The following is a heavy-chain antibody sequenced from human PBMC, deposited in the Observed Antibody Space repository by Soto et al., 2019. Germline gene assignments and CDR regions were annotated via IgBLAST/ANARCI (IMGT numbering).Heavy chain of an antibody. CDR1: GFTFSSYS. J-gene: IGHJ4*02. CDR3: AGNYDYIWGSYRYTGSYYFDY. V-gene: IGHV3-48*01. CDR2: ISSSSSTI. D-gene: IGHD3-16*02. Sequence: PGGSLRLSCAASGFTFSSYSMNWVRQAPGKGLEWVSYISSSSSTIYYADYVKGRFTISRDNAKNSLYLQMNSLRAEDTAVYYCAGNYDYIWGSYRYTGSYYFDYWGQGTLVTVSS.